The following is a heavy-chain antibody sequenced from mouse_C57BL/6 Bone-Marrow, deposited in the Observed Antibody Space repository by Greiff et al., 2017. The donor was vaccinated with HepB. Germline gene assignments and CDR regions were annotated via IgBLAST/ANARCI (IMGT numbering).Heavy chain of an antibody. CDR2: IYPRSGNT. CDR3: ARDYGSSYEFAY. CDR1: GYTFTSYG. D-gene: IGHD1-1*01. J-gene: IGHJ3*01. V-gene: IGHV1-81*01. Sequence: VKLVESGAELARPGASVKLSCKASGYTFTSYGISWVKQRTGQGLEWIGEIYPRSGNTYYNEKFKGKATLTADKSSSTAYMELRSLTSEDSAVYFCARDYGSSYEFAYWGQGTLVTVSA.